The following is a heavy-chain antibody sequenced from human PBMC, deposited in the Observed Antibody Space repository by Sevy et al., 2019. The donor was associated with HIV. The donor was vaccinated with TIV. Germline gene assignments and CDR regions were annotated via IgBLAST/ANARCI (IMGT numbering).Heavy chain of an antibody. CDR3: ARDYGFDY. CDR2: ISYDGSNK. V-gene: IGHV3-30-3*01. D-gene: IGHD3-10*01. CDR1: GFTFSSYA. Sequence: GGSLRLSCAASGFTFSSYAMHWVRQAPGKGLEWVAVISYDGSNKYYADSVKGRFTISRDNSKNTLYLQMNSLRAEDTAVYYCARDYGFDYWGQGTLVTVSS. J-gene: IGHJ4*02.